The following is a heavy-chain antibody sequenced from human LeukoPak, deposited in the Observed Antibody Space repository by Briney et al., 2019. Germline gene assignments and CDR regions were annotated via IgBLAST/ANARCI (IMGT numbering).Heavy chain of an antibody. Sequence: GGSLRLSCAASGFTFSSYAMHWVRQAPGKGLEWVAVISYDGSNKYYADSVKGRFTISRDNSKNTLYLQMNSLRAEDTAVYYCARESTGYCSSTSCYYFDYWGQGTLVTVSS. D-gene: IGHD2-2*01. CDR2: ISYDGSNK. V-gene: IGHV3-30-3*01. CDR3: ARESTGYCSSTSCYYFDY. CDR1: GFTFSSYA. J-gene: IGHJ4*02.